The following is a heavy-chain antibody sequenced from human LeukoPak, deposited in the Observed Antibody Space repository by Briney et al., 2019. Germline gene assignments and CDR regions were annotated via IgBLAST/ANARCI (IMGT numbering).Heavy chain of an antibody. CDR1: GGSLSSSNW. CDR3: ARTASIVVVPAAIPLGFNDAFDI. CDR2: IYHSGST. V-gene: IGHV4-4*02. J-gene: IGHJ3*02. Sequence: SGTLSLTCAVSGGSLSSSNWWSWVRQPPGKGLEWIGEIYHSGSTNYNPSLKSRVTISVDKSKNQFSLKLSSVTAADTAVYYCARTASIVVVPAAIPLGFNDAFDIWGQGTMVTVSS. D-gene: IGHD2-2*01.